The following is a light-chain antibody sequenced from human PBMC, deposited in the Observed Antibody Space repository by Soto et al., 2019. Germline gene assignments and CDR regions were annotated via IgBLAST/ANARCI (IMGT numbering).Light chain of an antibody. V-gene: IGLV2-23*01. J-gene: IGLJ2*01. CDR2: EGS. Sequence: QSALTQPASVSGSPGQSITISCNGTSSDIGSYNLVSWYQQHPGKAPKLMIYEGSKRPSGVSNRFSGSKSGNTASLTISGLQAEDEADYYCCPFAGSGTIFGGGTKVTVL. CDR3: CPFAGSGTI. CDR1: SSDIGSYNL.